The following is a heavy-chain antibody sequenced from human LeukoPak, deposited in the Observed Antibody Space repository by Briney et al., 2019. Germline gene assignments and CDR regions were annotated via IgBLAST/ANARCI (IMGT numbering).Heavy chain of an antibody. Sequence: GGSLRLSCAASGFTFSDTWMTWVRQTPGKGLEYVSAISTNGGGTYHANSVKGRFTISRDNSKNTLYLQMGSLRAEDMAVYYCARYCSGVSCYSGYDYWGQGTLVTVSS. D-gene: IGHD2-15*01. CDR2: ISTNGGGT. CDR3: ARYCSGVSCYSGYDY. J-gene: IGHJ4*02. V-gene: IGHV3-64*01. CDR1: GFTFSDTW.